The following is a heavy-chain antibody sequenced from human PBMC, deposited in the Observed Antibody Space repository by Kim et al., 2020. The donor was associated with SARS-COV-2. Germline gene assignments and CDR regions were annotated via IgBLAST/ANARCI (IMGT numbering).Heavy chain of an antibody. CDR2: IIPIFGTA. CDR3: ANLGGVVVPAAKPPMRTTVTTSSY. V-gene: IGHV1-69*13. D-gene: IGHD2-2*02. J-gene: IGHJ4*02. CDR1: GGTFSSYA. Sequence: SVKVSCKASGGTFSSYAISWVRQAPGQGLEWMGGIIPIFGTANYAQKFQGRVTITADESTSTAYMELSSLRSEDTAVYYCANLGGVVVPAAKPPMRTTVTTSSYWGQGTLVTVSS.